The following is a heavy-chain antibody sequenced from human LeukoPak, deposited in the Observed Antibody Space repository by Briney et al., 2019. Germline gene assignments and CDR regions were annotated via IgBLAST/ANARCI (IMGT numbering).Heavy chain of an antibody. J-gene: IGHJ4*02. CDR2: INPNSGGT. CDR3: AREAEFSGTYYAY. D-gene: IGHD1-26*01. V-gene: IGHV1-2*02. Sequence: ASVKVSCKASGYTFSGYNMHWVRQAPGQGLEWMGWINPNSGGTNYAQKFQGRVTMTRDTSISTASMELSGLTPGDTAVYFCAREAEFSGTYYAYWGQGTLVTVSS. CDR1: GYTFSGYN.